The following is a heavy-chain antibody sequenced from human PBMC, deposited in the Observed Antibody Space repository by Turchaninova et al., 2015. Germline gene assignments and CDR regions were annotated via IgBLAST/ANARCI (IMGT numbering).Heavy chain of an antibody. V-gene: IGHV3-30*02. CDR3: AKVLTDKDDGAFDH. J-gene: IGHJ4*02. D-gene: IGHD1-1*01. CDR2: IDSDENRK. CDR1: GFTFRTYG. Sequence: QVQLVESGGGVVQPGGSLRLSCAASGFTFRTYGMHWVRQAPGKGLDWVSFIDSDENRKYYADSVKGRFTISRDNSKNTLYLQMNSLRPEDTAVYYCAKVLTDKDDGAFDHWGQGTLVTASS.